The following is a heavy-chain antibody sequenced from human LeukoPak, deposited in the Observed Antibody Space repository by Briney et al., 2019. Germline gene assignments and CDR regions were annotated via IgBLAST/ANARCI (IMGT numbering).Heavy chain of an antibody. CDR1: GGTFSSYA. V-gene: IGHV1-69*13. CDR3: ARAAIRGPDPSTFDFDY. D-gene: IGHD2/OR15-2a*01. CDR2: IIPIFGTA. Sequence: ASVKVPCKASGGTFSSYAISWVRQAPGQGLEWMGGIIPIFGTANYAQKFQGRVTITADESTSTAYMELSSLRSEDTAVYYCARAAIRGPDPSTFDFDYWGQGTLVTVSS. J-gene: IGHJ4*02.